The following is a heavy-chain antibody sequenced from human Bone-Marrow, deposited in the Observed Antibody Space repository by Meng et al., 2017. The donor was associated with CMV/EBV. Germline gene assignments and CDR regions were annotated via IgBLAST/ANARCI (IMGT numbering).Heavy chain of an antibody. CDR1: GFTFSSYG. V-gene: IGHV3-30*02. D-gene: IGHD2-15*01. CDR2: IRYDGSNK. CDR3: AKDRATGFVRYYYGMDV. Sequence: GESLKISCAASGFTFSSYGMHWVRQAPGKGLEWVAFIRYDGSNKYYADSVKGRFTISRDNSKNTLYLQMNSLRAEDTAVYYCAKDRATGFVRYYYGMDVWGQGTTVTVPS. J-gene: IGHJ6*02.